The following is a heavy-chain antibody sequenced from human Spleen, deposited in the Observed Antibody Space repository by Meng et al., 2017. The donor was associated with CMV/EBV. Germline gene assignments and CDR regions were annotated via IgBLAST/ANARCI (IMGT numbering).Heavy chain of an antibody. Sequence: GESLKISCAASGFTFSSYSMSWVRQAPGKGLEWVSVIYSGGSSTSYADPVKGRFTISRDNSKNTLFLQMHSLRAGDTAVYYCAKDTRTGGVALRPTGYGMDVWGQGTTVTVSS. CDR1: GFTFSSYS. J-gene: IGHJ6*02. D-gene: IGHD6-6*01. V-gene: IGHV3-23*03. CDR3: AKDTRTGGVALRPTGYGMDV. CDR2: IYSGGSST.